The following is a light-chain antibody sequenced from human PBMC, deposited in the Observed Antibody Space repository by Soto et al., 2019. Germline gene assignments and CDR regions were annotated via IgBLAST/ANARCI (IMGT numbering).Light chain of an antibody. J-gene: IGKJ1*01. CDR3: QQYYTIPRT. CDR1: QSVLYSSDSRNY. V-gene: IGKV4-1*01. Sequence: DIVMTQSPDSLAVSLGERATINCKSSQSVLYSSDSRNYLAWYQQKPGQPPKMLIYWASTRESGVPDRFSGGGSGTDFTLTISSLQAEDVSVYYCQQYYTIPRTFGQGTKVEIK. CDR2: WAS.